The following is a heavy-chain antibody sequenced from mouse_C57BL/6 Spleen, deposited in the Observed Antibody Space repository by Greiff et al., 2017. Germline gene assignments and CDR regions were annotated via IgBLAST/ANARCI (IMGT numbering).Heavy chain of an antibody. CDR3: ARSGFITTVVATGNFDY. D-gene: IGHD1-1*01. CDR2: IYPGDGDT. CDR1: GYAFSSYW. V-gene: IGHV1-80*01. Sequence: VKLQESGAELVKPGASVKISCKASGYAFSSYWMNWVKQRPGKGLEWIGQIYPGDGDTNYNGKFKGKATLTADKSSSTAYMQLSSLTSEDSAVYFCARSGFITTVVATGNFDYWGQGTTLTVSS. J-gene: IGHJ2*01.